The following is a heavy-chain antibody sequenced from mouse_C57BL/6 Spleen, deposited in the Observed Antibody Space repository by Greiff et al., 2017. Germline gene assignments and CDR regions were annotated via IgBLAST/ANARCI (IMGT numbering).Heavy chain of an antibody. J-gene: IGHJ3*01. CDR1: GYAFSSSW. CDR2: IYPGDGDT. D-gene: IGHD3-2*02. CDR3: ARATAQATGAY. V-gene: IGHV1-82*01. Sequence: VQRVESGPELVKPGASVKISCKASGYAFSSSWMNWVKQRPGKGLEWIGRIYPGDGDTNYKGKFKGKATLTADKSSSTAYMQISSLTSEDSAVYFCARATAQATGAYWGQGTLVTVSA.